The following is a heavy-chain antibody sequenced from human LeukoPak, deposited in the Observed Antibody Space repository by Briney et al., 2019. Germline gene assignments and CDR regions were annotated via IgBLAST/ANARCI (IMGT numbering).Heavy chain of an antibody. D-gene: IGHD6-13*01. CDR1: GFNFVSYG. CDR3: AKDSSSWYVCDY. CDR2: TRYDGSTK. J-gene: IGHJ4*02. Sequence: GGSLRLSCAASGFNFVSYGMHWVRQAPGRGLEWVAFTRYDGSTKYYADSVKGRLTISRDNSKNTLFLHMNSLRVEDTAMYYCAKDSSSWYVCDYWGQGTLVTVPS. V-gene: IGHV3-30*02.